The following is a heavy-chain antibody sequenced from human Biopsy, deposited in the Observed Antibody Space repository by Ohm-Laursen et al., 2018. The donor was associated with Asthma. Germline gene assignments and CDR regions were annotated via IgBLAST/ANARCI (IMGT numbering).Heavy chain of an antibody. CDR3: ARGVDRVTGLLDHFDS. D-gene: IGHD2-21*02. J-gene: IGHJ4*02. CDR1: GGSINNFY. CDR2: VYYSGST. V-gene: IGHV4-59*01. Sequence: TLSLTCTVSGGSINNFYWSWIRQPPGKGLESIGHVYYSGSTNYNPSLKSRVTISIDASKSQISLKLTSVTAADTAVYYCARGVDRVTGLLDHFDSWGQGTLVTVSS.